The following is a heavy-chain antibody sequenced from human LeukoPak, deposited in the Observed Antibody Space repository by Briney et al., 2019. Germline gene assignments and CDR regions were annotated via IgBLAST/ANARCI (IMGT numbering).Heavy chain of an antibody. CDR2: INHSGST. J-gene: IGHJ6*02. CDR1: GGSFSGYY. V-gene: IGHV4-34*01. D-gene: IGHD3-10*01. CDR3: ARVRGSGSYYLAYYYYGMDV. Sequence: SETLSLTCAVYGGSFSGYYWSWIRQPPGKGLEWIGEINHSGSTNYNPSLKSRVTISVDTSKNQFSLKLSSVTAADTAVYYCARVRGSGSYYLAYYYYGMDVWGQGTTVTVSS.